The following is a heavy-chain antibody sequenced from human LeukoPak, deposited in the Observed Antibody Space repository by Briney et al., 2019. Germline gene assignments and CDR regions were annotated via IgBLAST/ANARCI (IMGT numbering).Heavy chain of an antibody. CDR3: AKDLDRFTMIVVVNLDY. CDR2: ISSGSDYT. D-gene: IGHD3-22*01. Sequence: GGSLRLSCAASGFSFSSHGMSWVRQAPWKGPEWVSSISSGSDYTFYADSVKGRFTISRDNSKNTLYLQMNSLRAEDTAVYYCAKDLDRFTMIVVVNLDYWGQGTLVTVSS. V-gene: IGHV3-23*01. J-gene: IGHJ4*02. CDR1: GFSFSSHG.